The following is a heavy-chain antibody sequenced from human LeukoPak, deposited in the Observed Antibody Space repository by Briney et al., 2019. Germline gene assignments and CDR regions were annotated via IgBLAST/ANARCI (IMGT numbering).Heavy chain of an antibody. J-gene: IGHJ5*02. CDR1: GYTFTSYG. D-gene: IGHD3-22*01. CDR2: ISAYNSNT. V-gene: IGHV1-18*01. CDR3: ARDHYYDSSGYVFDP. Sequence: ASVKVSCKASGYTFTSYGISWVRQAPGQGLEWMGWISAYNSNTNYAQKLQGRVTMTRDTSISTAYMELSRLRSDDTAVYYCARDHYYDSSGYVFDPWGQGTLVTVSS.